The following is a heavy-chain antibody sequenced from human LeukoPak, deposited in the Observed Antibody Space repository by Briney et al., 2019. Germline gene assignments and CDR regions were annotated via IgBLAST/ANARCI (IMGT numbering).Heavy chain of an antibody. CDR2: INPNSGDT. D-gene: IGHD1-26*01. Sequence: PVASVKVSCKASGYTFTGYYMHWVRQAPGQGLEWMGWINPNSGDTNYAQKFQGSVTMTRDTSISTVYMELSRLRSDDTAVYYCARASGSYWWFDSWGQGTLVTVSS. V-gene: IGHV1-2*02. CDR3: ARASGSYWWFDS. CDR1: GYTFTGYY. J-gene: IGHJ5*01.